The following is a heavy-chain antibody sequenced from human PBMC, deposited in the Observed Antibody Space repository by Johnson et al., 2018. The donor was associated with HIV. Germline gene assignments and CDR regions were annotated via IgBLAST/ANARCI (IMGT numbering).Heavy chain of an antibody. J-gene: IGHJ3*02. CDR2: INWNGGRT. V-gene: IGHV3-20*04. CDR1: GFTFDDYG. Sequence: VQLVESGGGVVRPGGSLRLSCAASGFTFDDYGMSWVRQAPGKGLEWVSGINWNGGRTVYADSVKGRLTISRDNAKNTLYLQMNSLRAEDSAVFYCVRGEYYYPSSTYYYGAFDIWGQGTMVTVSS. D-gene: IGHD3-22*01. CDR3: VRGEYYYPSSTYYYGAFDI.